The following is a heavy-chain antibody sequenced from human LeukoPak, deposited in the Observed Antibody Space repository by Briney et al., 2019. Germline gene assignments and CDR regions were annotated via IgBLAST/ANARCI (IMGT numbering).Heavy chain of an antibody. CDR1: GGSFSGYY. CDR2: INHSGST. Sequence: SETLSLTCAVYGGSFSGYYWSWIRQPPGKGLEWIGEINHSGSTNYNPSLKSRVTISVDTSKNQFSLKLSSVTAADTAVYYCAGGEQIWLHPDGPFYYFDYWGQGTLVTVSS. D-gene: IGHD5-24*01. CDR3: AGGEQIWLHPDGPFYYFDY. V-gene: IGHV4-34*01. J-gene: IGHJ4*02.